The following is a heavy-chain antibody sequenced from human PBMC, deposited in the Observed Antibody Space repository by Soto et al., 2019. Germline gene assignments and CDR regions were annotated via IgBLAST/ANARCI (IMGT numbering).Heavy chain of an antibody. CDR3: ASLDCSSTSCYEYYYYYYYMDV. V-gene: IGHV3-23*05. J-gene: IGHJ6*03. CDR1: GFTASAYT. CDR2: IFSGGVTT. Sequence: GGSLRLSCSVSGFTASAYTMGWVRLAPGKGLEWVSTIFSGGVTTKYADSVTGRFSISRDNSKNIVYLQMNSLRAEDTAVYYCASLDCSSTSCYEYYYYYYYMDVWGKGTTVTVSS. D-gene: IGHD2-2*01.